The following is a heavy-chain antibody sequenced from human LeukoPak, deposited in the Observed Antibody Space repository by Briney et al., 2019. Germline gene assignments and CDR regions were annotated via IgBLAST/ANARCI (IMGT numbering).Heavy chain of an antibody. V-gene: IGHV3-33*01. Sequence: PGGSLRLSCAASGFIFRSNGMHWVRQAPGKGLEWVAFIWYDGSNKDYVDSVKGRFTISRDNSKNTLYLQMNSPRAEDTAVYYCARFVGSDSSGYFDYWGQGTLVTVSS. D-gene: IGHD3-22*01. CDR3: ARFVGSDSSGYFDY. CDR1: GFIFRSNG. CDR2: IWYDGSNK. J-gene: IGHJ4*02.